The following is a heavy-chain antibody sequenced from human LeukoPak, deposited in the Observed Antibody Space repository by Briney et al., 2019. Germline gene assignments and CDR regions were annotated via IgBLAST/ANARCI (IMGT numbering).Heavy chain of an antibody. D-gene: IGHD3-3*01. CDR2: ISWNSGSI. CDR1: GFTFDDYG. CDR3: AKGYYDFWSGYYPS. Sequence: GGSLRLSCAASGFTFDDYGMHWVRQAPGKGLEWVSGISWNSGSIGYADSVKGRFTISRDNAKNSLYLQMNSLRAEDTALYYCAKGYYDFWSGYYPSWGQGTLVTVSS. J-gene: IGHJ5*02. V-gene: IGHV3-9*01.